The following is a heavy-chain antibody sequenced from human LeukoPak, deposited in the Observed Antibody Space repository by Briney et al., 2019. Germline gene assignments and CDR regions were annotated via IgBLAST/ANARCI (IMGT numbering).Heavy chain of an antibody. CDR3: ARRSSSWKNWFDP. J-gene: IGHJ5*02. D-gene: IGHD6-13*01. CDR2: IYYSGTT. Sequence: SETLSLTCTVSGGSISSYYWTWVRQPPGKGLEWIGYIYYSGTTNYNPSLKSRVTMSVDMSKNQFSLKLSSVTAADTAVYYCARRSSSWKNWFDPWGQGTLVTVSS. V-gene: IGHV4-59*01. CDR1: GGSISSYY.